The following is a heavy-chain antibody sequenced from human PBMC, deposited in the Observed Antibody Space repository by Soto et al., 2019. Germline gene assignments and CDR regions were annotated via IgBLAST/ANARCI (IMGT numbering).Heavy chain of an antibody. J-gene: IGHJ6*02. Sequence: SVKVSCKASGGTFSSYAISWVRQAPGQGLEWMGGIIPIFGTANYAQKFQGRVTITADESTSTAYMELSSLRSEDTAVYYCARGKGGTYYYGSGTSYYYYYGMDVWGQGTTVTAP. CDR2: IIPIFGTA. CDR3: ARGKGGTYYYGSGTSYYYYYGMDV. V-gene: IGHV1-69*13. CDR1: GGTFSSYA. D-gene: IGHD3-10*01.